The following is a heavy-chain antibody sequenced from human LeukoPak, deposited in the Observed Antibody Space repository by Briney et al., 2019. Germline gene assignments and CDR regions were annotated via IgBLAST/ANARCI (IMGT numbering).Heavy chain of an antibody. D-gene: IGHD3-22*01. CDR3: AKDRYYDSSGYSDY. Sequence: PGGSLRLSCAASGFTFSNYAINWVRQAPGKGLEWVSFITDGGTTTYYADSVKGRFTISRDNSKNTLYLQMNSLRAEDTAVYYCAKDRYYDSSGYSDYWGQGTLVTVSS. CDR1: GFTFSNYA. CDR2: ITDGGTTT. J-gene: IGHJ4*02. V-gene: IGHV3-23*01.